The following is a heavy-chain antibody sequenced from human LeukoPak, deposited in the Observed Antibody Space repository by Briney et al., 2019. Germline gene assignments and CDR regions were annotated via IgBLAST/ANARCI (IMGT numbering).Heavy chain of an antibody. D-gene: IGHD6-13*01. CDR2: INHSGST. Sequence: SETLSLTCAVYGGSFSGYYWSWIRQPPGKGLEWIGEINHSGSTNYNPSLRSRITISVDTSQNQFSLKLSSVTAGDTGVYYCARGHSSSWYGYIYYWGQGTLVTVSS. J-gene: IGHJ4*02. CDR1: GGSFSGYY. CDR3: ARGHSSSWYGYIYY. V-gene: IGHV4-34*01.